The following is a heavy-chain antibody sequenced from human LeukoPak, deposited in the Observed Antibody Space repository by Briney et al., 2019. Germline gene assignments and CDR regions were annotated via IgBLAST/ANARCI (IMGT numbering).Heavy chain of an antibody. D-gene: IGHD3-3*01. J-gene: IGHJ4*02. Sequence: GGSLRLSCRVSGFTVSTNCSSWVRQAPGKGLEWVSSISSSSSYIYYADSVKGRFTISRDNAKNSLYLQMNSLRAEDTAVYYCAREGLYYDFWSGLAYWGQGTLVTVSS. CDR1: GFTVSTNC. CDR2: ISSSSSYI. V-gene: IGHV3-21*01. CDR3: AREGLYYDFWSGLAY.